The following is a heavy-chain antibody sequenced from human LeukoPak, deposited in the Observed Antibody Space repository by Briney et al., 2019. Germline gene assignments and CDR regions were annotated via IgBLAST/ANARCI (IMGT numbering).Heavy chain of an antibody. Sequence: PSETLSLTCTVSGGSISTTSYYWGWIRQPPGKGLECIVNIYSSGTTYYNPSLKSRVNISIDTSKSQFSLRLNSVTAADTAVYYCVQNIPGTIEHWGQGTLVTVS. CDR2: IYSSGTT. V-gene: IGHV4-39*01. CDR1: GGSISTTSYY. CDR3: VQNIPGTIEH. J-gene: IGHJ1*01. D-gene: IGHD1-7*01.